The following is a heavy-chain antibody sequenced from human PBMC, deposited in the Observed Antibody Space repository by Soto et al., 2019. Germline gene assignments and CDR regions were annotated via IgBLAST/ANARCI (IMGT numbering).Heavy chain of an antibody. CDR2: ISAYNGNT. CDR3: AREPTDIVVVPAGSYMDV. J-gene: IGHJ6*03. CDR1: GYTFTIYG. Sequence: ASVKVSCKASGYTFTIYGISWVRQAPGQGLEWMGWISAYNGNTNYAQKLQGRVTMTTDTSTSTAYMELRSLRSDDTAVYYCAREPTDIVVVPAGSYMDVWGKGTTVTVSS. V-gene: IGHV1-18*01. D-gene: IGHD2-2*01.